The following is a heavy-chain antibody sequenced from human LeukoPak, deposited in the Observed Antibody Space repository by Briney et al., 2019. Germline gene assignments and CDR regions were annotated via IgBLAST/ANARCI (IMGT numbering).Heavy chain of an antibody. D-gene: IGHD6-6*01. CDR2: IIPIFGTA. CDR3: ARGSSKGDAFDI. J-gene: IGHJ3*02. CDR1: GGTFSSYA. Sequence: GASVKVSCKASGGTFSSYAISWVRQAPGQGLEWMGGIIPIFGTANYAQKFQGRVTITTDESTSTAYMELSSLRSEDTAVYYCARGSSKGDAFDIWGQGTMVTVSS. V-gene: IGHV1-69*05.